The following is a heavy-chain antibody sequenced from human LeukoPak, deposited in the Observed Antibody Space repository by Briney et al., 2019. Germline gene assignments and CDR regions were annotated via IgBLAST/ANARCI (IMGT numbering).Heavy chain of an antibody. CDR3: AKERSGHYYY. CDR1: GFSFSNFG. V-gene: IGHV3-23*01. Sequence: GGSLRLSCAASGFSFSNFGMHWVRQAPGKGLEWVSAISGSGGSTYYADSVKGRFTISRDNSKNTLYLQMNSLRAEDTAVYYCAKERSGHYYYWGQGTLVTVSS. J-gene: IGHJ4*02. D-gene: IGHD3-22*01. CDR2: ISGSGGST.